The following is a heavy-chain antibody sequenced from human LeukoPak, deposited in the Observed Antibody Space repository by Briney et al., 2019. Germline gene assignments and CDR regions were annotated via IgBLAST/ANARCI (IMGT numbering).Heavy chain of an antibody. V-gene: IGHV1-18*01. J-gene: IGHJ4*02. CDR2: ISAYNGNT. CDR1: GYTFTNYG. Sequence: ASVKVSCKSSGYTFTNYGISWVRQAPGQGLGWMGWISAYNGNTNYAQKFQGRVTMTTDTSTSTAYMELRSLRSDDTAVYYCARVFPAVVAARNWGQGTLVTVSS. CDR3: ARVFPAVVAARN. D-gene: IGHD2-15*01.